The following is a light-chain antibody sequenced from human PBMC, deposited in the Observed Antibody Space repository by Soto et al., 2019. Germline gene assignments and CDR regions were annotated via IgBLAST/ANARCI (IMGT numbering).Light chain of an antibody. CDR2: SNN. CDR1: SSNIGSNT. J-gene: IGLJ1*01. V-gene: IGLV1-44*01. CDR3: AAWDDSLNGYV. Sequence: QSVLTQPPSASGTPGQRVTISCSGSSSNIGSNTGNWYQQLPGTAPKLLMYSNNQRPSGVPDRVSGSKSGTSASLAISGLQSEDKADYYCAAWDDSLNGYVFGTGTKVTVL.